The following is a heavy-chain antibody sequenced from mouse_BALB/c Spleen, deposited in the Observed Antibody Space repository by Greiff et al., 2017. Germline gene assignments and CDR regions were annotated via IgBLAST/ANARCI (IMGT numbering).Heavy chain of an antibody. CDR1: GFTFSSYA. V-gene: IGHV5-9-4*01. Sequence: EVKLVESGGGLVKPGGSLKLSCAASGFTFSSYAMSWVRQSPEKRLEWVAEISSGGSYTYYPDTVTGRFTISRDNAKNTLYLEMSSLRSEDTAMYYCASDGGTTVGGAMDYWGQGTSVTVSS. J-gene: IGHJ4*01. D-gene: IGHD1-1*01. CDR3: ASDGGTTVGGAMDY. CDR2: ISSGGSYT.